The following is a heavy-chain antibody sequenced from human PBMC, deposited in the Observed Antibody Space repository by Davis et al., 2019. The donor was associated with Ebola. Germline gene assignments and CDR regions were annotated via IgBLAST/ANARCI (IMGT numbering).Heavy chain of an antibody. CDR3: ARDLILPPVGFDY. J-gene: IGHJ4*02. D-gene: IGHD3-9*01. CDR1: GFTFSSYS. CDR2: ISSSSSYI. V-gene: IGHV3-21*01. Sequence: PGGSLRLSCAASGFTFSSYSMNWVRQAPGKGLEWVSSISSSSSYIYYADSVKGRFTISRDNAKNSLYLQMNSLRAEDTAVYYCARDLILPPVGFDYWGQGTLVTVSS.